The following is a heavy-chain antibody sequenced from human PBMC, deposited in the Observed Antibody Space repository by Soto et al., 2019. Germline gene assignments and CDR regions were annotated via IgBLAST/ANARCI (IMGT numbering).Heavy chain of an antibody. V-gene: IGHV4-34*01. Sequence: QVQLQQWGAGLLKPSETLSLTCAVYGGSFSGYYWSWIRQPPGKGLEWIGEINHSGSTNYNPSLKRGVPLSAGTSKDQLCLKLSSVTAADTAVYYCARGRSQPPYSSGWYGSEPRYNFDYWGQGTLNTVSS. CDR1: GGSFSGYY. CDR2: INHSGST. D-gene: IGHD6-19*01. CDR3: ARGRSQPPYSSGWYGSEPRYNFDY. J-gene: IGHJ4*02.